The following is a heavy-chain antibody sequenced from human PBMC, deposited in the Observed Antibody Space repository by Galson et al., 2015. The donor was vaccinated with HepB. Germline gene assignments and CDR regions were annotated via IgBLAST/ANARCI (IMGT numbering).Heavy chain of an antibody. CDR3: ASERTTVTADY. D-gene: IGHD4-17*01. V-gene: IGHV3-7*03. CDR2: IKQDGSEK. J-gene: IGHJ4*02. CDR1: GFTFSSYW. Sequence: LRLSCAASGFTFSSYWMSWVRQAPGKGLEWVANIKQDGSEKYYVDSVKGRFTISRDNAKNSLYLQMNSLRAEDTAVYYCASERTTVTADYWGQGTLVTVSS.